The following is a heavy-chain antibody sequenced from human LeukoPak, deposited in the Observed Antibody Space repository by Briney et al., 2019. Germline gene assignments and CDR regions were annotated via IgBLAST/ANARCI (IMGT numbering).Heavy chain of an antibody. V-gene: IGHV1-3*04. Sequence: ASVKVSCKASGYTFTHYAMHWVRQAPGQSLEWMGWINTGNGNTKYSQKLQGRVTLTRDTSANIAYMEVTSLRSEDTAVYYCATRSASSYGGVFDFWGQGSLVIVSS. J-gene: IGHJ4*02. CDR2: INTGNGNT. CDR3: ATRSASSYGGVFDF. CDR1: GYTFTHYA. D-gene: IGHD3-16*01.